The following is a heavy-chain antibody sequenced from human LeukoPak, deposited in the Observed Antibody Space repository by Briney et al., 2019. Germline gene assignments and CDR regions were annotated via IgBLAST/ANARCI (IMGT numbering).Heavy chain of an antibody. CDR1: GFTFSSYE. CDR3: ARVGYCSSTSCQYYYYYYMDV. V-gene: IGHV3-48*03. D-gene: IGHD2-2*01. Sequence: PGGSLRLSCAASGFTFSSYEMNWVRQAPGKGLEWVSYISSSGSTIYYADFVKGRFTISRDNAKNSLYLQMNSLRAEDTAVYYCARVGYCSSTSCQYYYYYYMDVWGKGTTVTISS. J-gene: IGHJ6*03. CDR2: ISSSGSTI.